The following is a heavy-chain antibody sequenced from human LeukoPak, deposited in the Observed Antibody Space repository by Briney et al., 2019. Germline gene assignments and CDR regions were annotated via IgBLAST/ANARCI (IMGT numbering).Heavy chain of an antibody. CDR2: ISAYNGNT. CDR3: ARDPVHCSGGSCYGGYNWFDP. D-gene: IGHD2-15*01. V-gene: IGHV1-18*01. Sequence: ASVKVSCKASGYTFTSYGISWVRQAPGQWLEWMGWISAYNGNTNYAQKLQGRVTMTTDTSTSTAYMELRSLRSDDTAVYYCARDPVHCSGGSCYGGYNWFDPWGQGTLVTVSS. CDR1: GYTFTSYG. J-gene: IGHJ5*02.